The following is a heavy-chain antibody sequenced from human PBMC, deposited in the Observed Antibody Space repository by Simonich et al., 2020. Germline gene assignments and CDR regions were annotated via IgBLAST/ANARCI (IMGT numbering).Heavy chain of an antibody. V-gene: IGHV1-2*06. CDR1: GYTFTGYY. J-gene: IGHJ3*02. D-gene: IGHD3-22*01. CDR3: ARDWYYYDSSGYYSDAFDI. CDR2: INPNGGGT. Sequence: QVQLVQSGAEVKKPGASVKVSCKASGYTFTGYYMHWVRQAPGQGLEWMGRINPNGGGTNVAQKCQGRVTMTRDTSISTAYMELSRLRSDDTAVYYCARDWYYYDSSGYYSDAFDIWGQGTMVTVSS.